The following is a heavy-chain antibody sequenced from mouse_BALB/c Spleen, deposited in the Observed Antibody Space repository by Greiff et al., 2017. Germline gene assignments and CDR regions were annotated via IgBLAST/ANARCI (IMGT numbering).Heavy chain of an antibody. J-gene: IGHJ4*01. Sequence: EVKVVESGGGLVKPGGSLKLSCAASGFTFSSYAMSWVRQTPEKRLEWVATISSGGSYTYYPDSVKGRFTISRDNAKNILYLQMSSLRSEDTAMYYCARGRYYGSSSYYAMDYWGQGTSVTVSS. CDR3: ARGRYYGSSSYYAMDY. V-gene: IGHV5-9-3*01. D-gene: IGHD1-1*01. CDR1: GFTFSSYA. CDR2: ISSGGSYT.